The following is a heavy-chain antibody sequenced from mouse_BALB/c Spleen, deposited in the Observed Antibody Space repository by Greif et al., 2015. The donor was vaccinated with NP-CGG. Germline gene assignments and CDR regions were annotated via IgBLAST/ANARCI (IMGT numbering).Heavy chain of an antibody. CDR3: ASGGGTYYFDY. Sequence: VMLVESGPGLVAPSQSLSITCTVSGFSLTSYGVHWVRQPPGKGLEWLGVIWAGGSTNYNSALMSRLSISEDNSKSQVFLKMNSLQTDDTAMYYCASGGGTYYFDYWGQGTTLTVSS. V-gene: IGHV2-9*02. J-gene: IGHJ2*01. D-gene: IGHD4-1*01. CDR1: GFSLTSYG. CDR2: IWAGGST.